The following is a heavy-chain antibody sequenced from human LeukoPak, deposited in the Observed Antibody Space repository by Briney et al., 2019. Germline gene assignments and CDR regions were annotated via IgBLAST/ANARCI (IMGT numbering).Heavy chain of an antibody. D-gene: IGHD1/OR15-1a*01. V-gene: IGHV1-2*02. J-gene: IGHJ4*02. CDR2: INPNSGGT. CDR3: ARGGTAVTFVNY. Sequence: ASVKVSCKASGYTFTGYYIHWVRQAPGQGHEWMGWINPNSGGTNYGQNFQGRVTMTRDTSITTAYMELSRLRSDDTAVYFCARGGTAVTFVNYWGQGTLVTVSS. CDR1: GYTFTGYY.